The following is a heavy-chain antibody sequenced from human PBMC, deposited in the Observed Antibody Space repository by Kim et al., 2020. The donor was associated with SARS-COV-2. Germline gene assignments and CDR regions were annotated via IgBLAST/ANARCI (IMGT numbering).Heavy chain of an antibody. D-gene: IGHD2-2*03. V-gene: IGHV3-23*01. CDR3: MKGGWGWIWDH. CDR2: IDGSDGTT. J-gene: IGHJ4*02. Sequence: GGSLRLSCTTSGFTFTGYAMSWVRQAKGKGLEWVSSIDGSDGTTYYVDSVKGRFTISRDNSKNTLYLQMNSLRADDTAVYYCMKGGWGWIWDHWGQGTRV. CDR1: GFTFTGYA.